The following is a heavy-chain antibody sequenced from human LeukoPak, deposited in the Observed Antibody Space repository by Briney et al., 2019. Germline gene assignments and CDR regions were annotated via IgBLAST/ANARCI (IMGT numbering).Heavy chain of an antibody. Sequence: SETLSLTCTVSGGSISSSSYYWGWIRQPPGKGLEWIGSIYYSGSTYYNPSLKSRVTISVDTSKNQFSLKLSSVTAADTAVYYCARDLYDSSGSDDYWGQGTLVTVSS. J-gene: IGHJ4*02. V-gene: IGHV4-39*02. CDR2: IYYSGST. CDR1: GGSISSSSYY. D-gene: IGHD3-22*01. CDR3: ARDLYDSSGSDDY.